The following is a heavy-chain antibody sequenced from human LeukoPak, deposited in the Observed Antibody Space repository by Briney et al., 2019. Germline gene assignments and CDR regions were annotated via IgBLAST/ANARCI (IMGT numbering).Heavy chain of an antibody. CDR1: GGSFSGYY. D-gene: IGHD3-10*01. V-gene: IGHV4-34*01. CDR2: INHSGST. J-gene: IGHJ4*02. CDR3: ARTYYYGSGKGRIDY. Sequence: SETLSLTCAVYGGSFSGYYWSWIRQPPGKGLEWIGEINHSGSTNCNPSLKSRVTISVDTSKNQFSLKLSSVTAADTAVYYCARTYYYGSGKGRIDYWGQGTLVTVSS.